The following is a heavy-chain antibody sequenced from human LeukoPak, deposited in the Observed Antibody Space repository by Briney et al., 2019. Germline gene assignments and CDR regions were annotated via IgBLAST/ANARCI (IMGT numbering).Heavy chain of an antibody. Sequence: PSETLSLTCTVSGGSISSYYWSWIRQPAGKGLEWIGRIYTSGSTNYNPSLKSRVTMSVDTSKNQFSLKLSSVTAADTAVYYCARAPVSYSGGNNWYFDLWGRGTLVTVSS. CDR3: ARAPVSYSGGNNWYFDL. CDR1: GGSISSYY. D-gene: IGHD6-19*01. J-gene: IGHJ2*01. CDR2: IYTSGST. V-gene: IGHV4-4*07.